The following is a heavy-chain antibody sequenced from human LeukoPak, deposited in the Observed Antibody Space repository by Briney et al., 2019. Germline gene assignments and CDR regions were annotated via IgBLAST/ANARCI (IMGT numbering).Heavy chain of an antibody. J-gene: IGHJ5*02. D-gene: IGHD3-10*01. CDR2: IYYSGST. CDR3: ARKGGEGFGEFSFDP. CDR1: GGSISSYY. Sequence: SETLSLTCTVSGGSISSYYWSWIRQPPGKGLEWIGYIYYSGSTNYNPSLKSRVTISVDTSKNQFSLKLSSVTAADTAVYYCARKGGEGFGEFSFDPWGQGTLVTVSS. V-gene: IGHV4-59*01.